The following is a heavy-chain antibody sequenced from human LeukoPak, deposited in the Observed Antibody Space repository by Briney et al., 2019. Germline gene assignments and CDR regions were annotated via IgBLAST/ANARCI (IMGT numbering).Heavy chain of an antibody. J-gene: IGHJ4*02. CDR2: SRNKAKSYTT. V-gene: IGHV3-72*01. Sequence: GGSLRLSCAVSGFTFSDHFLDWVRQAPGKGLEWVGRSRNKAKSYTTEYAASVKGRFTISRDDSKNSLYLQMNSLKTADTAVYYCVRVGSVAGSDYLDYWGQGTLATVSS. CDR1: GFTFSDHF. CDR3: VRVGSVAGSDYLDY. D-gene: IGHD6-19*01.